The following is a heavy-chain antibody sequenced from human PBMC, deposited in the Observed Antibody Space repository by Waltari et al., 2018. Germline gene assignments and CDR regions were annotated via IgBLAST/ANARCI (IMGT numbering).Heavy chain of an antibody. D-gene: IGHD3-10*01. J-gene: IGHJ6*02. CDR2: IHGDGRN. V-gene: IGHV4-34*01. CDR1: DGSFSGYF. Sequence: QVQLQQWGAGLLKPSETLSPTCAVYDGSFSGYFWSWIRQSPGKGLEWIGQIHGDGRNSYTPSLRGRVAMAGDTRKSQISLRLTSVTAADAAVYYCARVGDYHGSGRFGLDVWGQGTRVTVSS. CDR3: ARVGDYHGSGRFGLDV.